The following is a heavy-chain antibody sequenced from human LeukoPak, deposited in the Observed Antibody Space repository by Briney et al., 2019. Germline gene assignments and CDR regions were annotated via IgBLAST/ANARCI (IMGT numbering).Heavy chain of an antibody. V-gene: IGHV1-2*02. CDR2: IDPNSGGT. CDR1: GYTFTGYY. D-gene: IGHD3-10*01. J-gene: IGHJ4*01. CDR3: ASRGASGSYGIDY. Sequence: ASVKVSCKASGYTFTGYYMYWVRQAPGQGLEWMGWIDPNSGGTNYAQKFQGRVTMTRDTSISTAYMELSRLTSDDTAVYCCASRGASGSYGIDYWGHGTLVTVSS.